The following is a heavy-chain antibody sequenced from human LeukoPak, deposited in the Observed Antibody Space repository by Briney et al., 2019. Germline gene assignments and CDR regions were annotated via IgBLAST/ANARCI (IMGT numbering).Heavy chain of an antibody. CDR1: GFTFSSYS. D-gene: IGHD3-10*01. Sequence: GGSLRLSCAASGFTFSSYSMNWVRQAPGKGLEWVSSISSSSSYIYYADSVKGRFTISRDNAKNSLYLQMNSLRAEDTAVYYCAKGALWFGELSPLDYWGQGTLVTVSS. V-gene: IGHV3-21*01. CDR2: ISSSSSYI. CDR3: AKGALWFGELSPLDY. J-gene: IGHJ4*02.